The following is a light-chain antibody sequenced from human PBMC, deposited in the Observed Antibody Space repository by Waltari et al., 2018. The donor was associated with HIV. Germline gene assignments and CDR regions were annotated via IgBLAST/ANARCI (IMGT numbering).Light chain of an antibody. CDR2: TAS. Sequence: DIQMTQSPSSLSASVGDRVTISCRTSHSISTSLNWYQQKRGKAPELLIHTASTLQTGVPSRFSGSGSGTDFTLTISSLQVEDFATYYCQQSYTYPLTFGPGTKVDIK. V-gene: IGKV1-39*01. CDR3: QQSYTYPLT. CDR1: HSISTS. J-gene: IGKJ3*01.